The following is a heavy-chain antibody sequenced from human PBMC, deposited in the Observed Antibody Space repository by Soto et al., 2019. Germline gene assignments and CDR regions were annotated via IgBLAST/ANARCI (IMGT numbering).Heavy chain of an antibody. CDR2: ISSSGSTI. J-gene: IGHJ6*02. Sequence: GGSLRLSCAASGFTFSSYEMNWVRQAPGKGLEWVSYISSSGSTIYYADSVKGGFTISRDNAKNSLYLQMNSLRAEDTAVYYCASPAVAGTPFYYYYGMDVWGQGTTVTVSS. CDR1: GFTFSSYE. V-gene: IGHV3-48*03. D-gene: IGHD6-19*01. CDR3: ASPAVAGTPFYYYYGMDV.